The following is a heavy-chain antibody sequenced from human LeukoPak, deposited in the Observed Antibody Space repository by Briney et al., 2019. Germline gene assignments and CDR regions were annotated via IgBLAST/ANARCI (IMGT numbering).Heavy chain of an antibody. V-gene: IGHV5-51*01. Sequence: GESLKISCKGSGYSFTSYWIGWVRQMPGKGLEWMGIIYPGGSDTRYSPSFQGQVTISADKSIGTAYLQWSSLKASDTAMYYCVRYSYGYGFDYWGQGTLVTVSS. CDR3: VRYSYGYGFDY. D-gene: IGHD5-18*01. J-gene: IGHJ4*02. CDR1: GYSFTSYW. CDR2: IYPGGSDT.